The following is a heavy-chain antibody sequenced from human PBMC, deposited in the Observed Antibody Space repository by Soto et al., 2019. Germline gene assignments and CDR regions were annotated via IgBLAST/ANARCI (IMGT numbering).Heavy chain of an antibody. CDR1: GYTFTSYG. Sequence: AASVKVSCKASGYTFTSYGISWVRQAPGQGLEWMGWISAYNGNTNYAQKLQGRVTMTTDTSTSTAYMELRSLRSDDTAVYYCARDETIFGVVDAFDIWGQGTMVTVSS. CDR2: ISAYNGNT. CDR3: ARDETIFGVVDAFDI. V-gene: IGHV1-18*01. J-gene: IGHJ3*02. D-gene: IGHD3-3*01.